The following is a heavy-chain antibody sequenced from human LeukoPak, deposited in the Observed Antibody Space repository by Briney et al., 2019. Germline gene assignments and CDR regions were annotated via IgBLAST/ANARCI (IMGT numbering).Heavy chain of an antibody. CDR3: ARGAFD. J-gene: IGHJ4*02. CDR2: ISGSGGST. V-gene: IGHV3-23*01. D-gene: IGHD3-3*02. Sequence: GGSLRLSCTVSGFSLSSYGMSWVRQAPGKGLEWVSAISGSGGSTYYADSVRGRFIISRDSSTNTLYLQMTSLRVEDTAVYYCARGAFDWGQGTLVTVSS. CDR1: GFSLSSYG.